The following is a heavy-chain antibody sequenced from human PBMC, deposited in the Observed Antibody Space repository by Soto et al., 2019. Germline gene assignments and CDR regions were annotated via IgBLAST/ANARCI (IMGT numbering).Heavy chain of an antibody. CDR1: GLAFSIYA. CDR3: AKGRDRDYGSNSHPFDY. Sequence: EVQLSESGGGLAQPGGSLRLSCAASGLAFSIYAMTWVRQAPGKGLEWVATVSGTGGKTDYADSVQGRFTISRDNSKNTLQLQMNSLRADDTALYYCAKGRDRDYGSNSHPFDYWGQGTLVTVSS. CDR2: VSGTGGKT. V-gene: IGHV3-23*01. J-gene: IGHJ4*02. D-gene: IGHD2-2*01.